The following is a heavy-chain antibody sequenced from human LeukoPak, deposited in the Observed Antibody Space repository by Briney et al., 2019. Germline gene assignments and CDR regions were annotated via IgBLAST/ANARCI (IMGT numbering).Heavy chain of an antibody. CDR3: ARNFLDSSGYYPRVYFDY. CDR2: IIPIFGTA. J-gene: IGHJ4*02. D-gene: IGHD3-22*01. Sequence: SVKVSCRASGYTFTSYDINWVRQATGQGLEWMGGIIPIFGTANYAQKFQGRVTITTDESTSTAYMELSSLRSEDTAVYYCARNFLDSSGYYPRVYFDYWGQGTLVTVSS. V-gene: IGHV1-69*05. CDR1: GYTFTSYD.